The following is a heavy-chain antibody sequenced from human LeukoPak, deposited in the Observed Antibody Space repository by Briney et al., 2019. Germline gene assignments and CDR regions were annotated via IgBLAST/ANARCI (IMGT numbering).Heavy chain of an antibody. CDR2: INWNGGST. V-gene: IGHV3-20*04. Sequence: GGSLRLSCAASGFTFDDYGMSWVRQAPGKGLEWVSGINWNGGSTGYADSVKGRFTISRDNAKNTLYLQMGSLKPEDMAVYYCAKDTESSSWYDYWGQGTLVTVSS. J-gene: IGHJ4*02. CDR1: GFTFDDYG. CDR3: AKDTESSSWYDY. D-gene: IGHD6-13*01.